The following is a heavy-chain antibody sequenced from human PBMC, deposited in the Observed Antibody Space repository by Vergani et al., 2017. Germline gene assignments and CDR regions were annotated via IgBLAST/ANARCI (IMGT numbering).Heavy chain of an antibody. CDR1: GYSFTSYW. D-gene: IGHD3-10*01. J-gene: IGHJ6*02. V-gene: IGHV5-51*01. CDR3: ARSDMVRGMIQNYYYGMDV. Sequence: EVQLVQSGAEVKKPGESLKISCKGSGYSFTSYWIGWVRQMPGQGLEWVGIIYPGDSDTIYSPSFQGQVTISAEKSISTAYLQWSSLKASDTAMYYCARSDMVRGMIQNYYYGMDVWGQGTTVTVSS. CDR2: IYPGDSDT.